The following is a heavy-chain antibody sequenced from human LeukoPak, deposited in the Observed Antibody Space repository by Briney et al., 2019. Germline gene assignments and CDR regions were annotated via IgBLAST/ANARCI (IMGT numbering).Heavy chain of an antibody. CDR2: INVDGTTT. D-gene: IGHD2-15*01. J-gene: IGHJ4*02. CDR3: ARYRSGPSRWASDY. Sequence: GGSLRLSCVASEFTFNNYWMDWVRQDPGKGLVWVARINVDGTTTAYADSVQGRFSISRDNARNTLYLQMNSLRAEDTAVYYCARYRSGPSRWASDYWGQGTLVTVSS. CDR1: EFTFNNYW. V-gene: IGHV3-74*01.